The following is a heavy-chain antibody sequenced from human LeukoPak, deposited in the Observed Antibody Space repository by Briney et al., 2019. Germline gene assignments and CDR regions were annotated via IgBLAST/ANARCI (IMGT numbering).Heavy chain of an antibody. J-gene: IGHJ2*01. CDR1: GFTFDDYA. CDR3: AKGVHYYDSSGQTLYWYLDL. V-gene: IGHV3-9*01. CDR2: ISWNSGSI. Sequence: GRSLRLSCAASGFTFDDYAMHWVRQAPGKGLEWVSGISWNSGSIGYADSVKGRFTISRNNATNSLYLQMNSLRAEDTALYYCAKGVHYYDSSGQTLYWYLDLWGRGTLVTVSS. D-gene: IGHD3-22*01.